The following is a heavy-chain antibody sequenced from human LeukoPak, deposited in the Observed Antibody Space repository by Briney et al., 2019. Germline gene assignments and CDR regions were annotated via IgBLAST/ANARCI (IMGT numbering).Heavy chain of an antibody. CDR3: ARVGGGRNWFDP. CDR1: GFTFSSYS. D-gene: IGHD1-26*01. V-gene: IGHV3-21*01. Sequence: PGGSLRLSCAASGFTFSSYSMNWVRQAPGKGLEWVSSISSSSSYIYYADSLKGRFTISRDNAKNSLYLQMNSLRAEDTAVYYCARVGGGRNWFDPWGQGTLVTVSS. CDR2: ISSSSSYI. J-gene: IGHJ5*02.